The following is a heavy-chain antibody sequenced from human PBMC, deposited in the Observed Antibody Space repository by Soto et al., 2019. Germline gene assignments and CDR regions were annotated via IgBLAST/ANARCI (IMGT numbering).Heavy chain of an antibody. CDR3: ARGAPQLGYCSSTSCYARDYYGMDV. Sequence: SVKVSCKASGGTFSSYAISWVRQAPGQGLEWMGGIIPIFGTANYAQKFQGRVTITADKSTSTAYMELSSLRSEDTAVYYCARGAPQLGYCSSTSCYARDYYGMDVWGQGTTVTVSS. J-gene: IGHJ6*02. CDR2: IIPIFGTA. V-gene: IGHV1-69*06. D-gene: IGHD2-2*01. CDR1: GGTFSSYA.